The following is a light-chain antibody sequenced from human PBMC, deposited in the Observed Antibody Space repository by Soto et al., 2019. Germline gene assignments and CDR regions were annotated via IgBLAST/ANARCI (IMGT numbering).Light chain of an antibody. CDR3: QQSYNTPHT. CDR1: HFISSF. V-gene: IGKV1-39*01. J-gene: IGKJ2*01. CDR2: TTS. Sequence: DIQMTQSPSSLSASVGDRVTITCRTSHFISSFLNWYQQKPGKAPKLLIYTTSNLQSGVPSRFSGSGSGTDFTLTISSLQSEDFATYFCQQSYNTPHTLGQGTKLEIK.